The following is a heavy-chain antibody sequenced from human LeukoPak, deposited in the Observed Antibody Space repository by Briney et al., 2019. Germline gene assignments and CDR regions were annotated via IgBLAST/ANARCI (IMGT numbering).Heavy chain of an antibody. CDR1: GYSFTTYW. Sequence: GESLKISCEGSGYSFTTYWIGWVRQTPGKGLEWMGIIYPDDSETRYSPCFEGQVTVSADKSINTAYLQWSSLKASDTAIYYCANGEVEGAFDYWGQGTLVTVSS. J-gene: IGHJ4*02. D-gene: IGHD3-3*01. V-gene: IGHV5-51*01. CDR2: IYPDDSET. CDR3: ANGEVEGAFDY.